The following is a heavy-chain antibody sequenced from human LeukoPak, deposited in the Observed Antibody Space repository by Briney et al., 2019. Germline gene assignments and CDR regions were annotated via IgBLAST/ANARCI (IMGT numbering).Heavy chain of an antibody. CDR1: GGSISSGSYY. CDR2: IYTSGST. D-gene: IGHD4-17*01. Sequence: SETLSLTCTVSGGSISSGSYYWSWLRQPAGKGLEWIGRIYTSGSTNYNPSLKSRVTISVDTSKNQFSLKLSSVTAADTAVYYCASRTVTTYYYFDYWGQGTLVTVSP. J-gene: IGHJ4*02. V-gene: IGHV4-61*02. CDR3: ASRTVTTYYYFDY.